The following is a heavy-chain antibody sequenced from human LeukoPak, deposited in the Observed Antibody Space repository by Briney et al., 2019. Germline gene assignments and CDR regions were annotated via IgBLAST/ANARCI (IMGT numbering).Heavy chain of an antibody. CDR1: GGSISSYY. CDR3: ARDLRRVGATSAFDI. CDR2: IYYSGST. Sequence: RSSETLSLTCTVSGGSISSYYWSWIRQPPGKGLEWIGYIYYSGSTNYNPSLKSRVTISVDTSKNQFSLKLSSVTAADTAVYYCARDLRRVGATSAFDIWGQGTMVTVSS. D-gene: IGHD1-26*01. J-gene: IGHJ3*02. V-gene: IGHV4-59*01.